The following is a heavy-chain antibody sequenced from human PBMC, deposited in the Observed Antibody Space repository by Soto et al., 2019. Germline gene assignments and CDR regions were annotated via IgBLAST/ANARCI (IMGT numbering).Heavy chain of an antibody. Sequence: QVQLVQSGAEVKKPGSSVKVSCKASGGTYSSYTISWVRQAPGQGLEWIGRIIPILGIANYAQKFQGRVTITADKSKSTAYMELSSLRSEDTAVYYCARDRDYGGNSRWFDPWGQGTLVTVSS. J-gene: IGHJ5*02. CDR1: GGTYSSYT. V-gene: IGHV1-69*08. CDR3: ARDRDYGGNSRWFDP. CDR2: IIPILGIA. D-gene: IGHD4-17*01.